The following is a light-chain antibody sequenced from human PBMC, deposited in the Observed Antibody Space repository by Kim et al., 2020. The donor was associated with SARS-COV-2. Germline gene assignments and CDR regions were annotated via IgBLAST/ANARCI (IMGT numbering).Light chain of an antibody. CDR3: QQYDNWPPLT. V-gene: IGKV3-15*01. CDR2: GAS. J-gene: IGKJ4*01. CDR1: QSISSN. Sequence: SPVERATRSCRPSQSISSNLAWYQQKPGQAPRLLIYGASTGATGIPARFSGSGSGTEFTLTISSLQSEDFAVYYCQQYDNWPPLTFGGGTKVDIK.